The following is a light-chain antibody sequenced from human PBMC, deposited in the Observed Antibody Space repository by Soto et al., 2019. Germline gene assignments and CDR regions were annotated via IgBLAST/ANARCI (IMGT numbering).Light chain of an antibody. CDR2: GAS. CDR3: QQYDNWPPRWT. V-gene: IGKV3-15*01. Sequence: EIVMTRSPATLAVSPGERVTLSSRASQSVGTNLAWYQQKPGLAPRLLXVGASTRASGIPAKFSGSGSGTEFTLSIGSLQSEDFAIYYCQQYDNWPPRWTFGQGTKVDIK. J-gene: IGKJ2*01. CDR1: QSVGTN.